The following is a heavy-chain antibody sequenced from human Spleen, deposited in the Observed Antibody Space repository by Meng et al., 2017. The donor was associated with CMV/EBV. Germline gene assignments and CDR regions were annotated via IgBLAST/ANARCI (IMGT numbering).Heavy chain of an antibody. CDR3: ARVRCSGGSCYLDY. CDR1: GFTFSSYW. V-gene: IGHV3-74*01. J-gene: IGHJ4*02. CDR2: ISNGGSST. Sequence: EVQLVESGGGLVQPGGCLRLSWAASGFTFSSYWMHWVRQAPGKGLVWVSRISNGGSSTTYADSVKGRFTISRDNAKNTLYLQMNSLRAEDTAVYYCARVRCSGGSCYLDYWGQGTLVTVSS. D-gene: IGHD2-15*01.